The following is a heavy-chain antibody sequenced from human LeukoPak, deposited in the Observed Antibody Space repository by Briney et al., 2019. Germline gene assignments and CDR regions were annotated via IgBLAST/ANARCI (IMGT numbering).Heavy chain of an antibody. Sequence: GGSLRLSCAASGFTFRTYGMNWVRQAPGKGLEWVSIVYSNDIRYYVDSVKGRFSISRDTSRNTLYLQMNSLRAEDTAVYYCTRDSTTFRFGYWGQGTLVTVSS. CDR2: VYSNDIR. V-gene: IGHV3-53*01. D-gene: IGHD4-11*01. CDR3: TRDSTTFRFGY. J-gene: IGHJ4*02. CDR1: GFTFRTYG.